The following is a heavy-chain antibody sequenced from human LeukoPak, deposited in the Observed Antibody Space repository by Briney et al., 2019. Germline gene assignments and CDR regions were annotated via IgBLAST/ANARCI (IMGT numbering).Heavy chain of an antibody. D-gene: IGHD3-10*01. V-gene: IGHV1-2*02. Sequence: GASVKVSCKASGYTFAGYYMHWVQQAPGQGLEWMGWINPNSGGTNYAQKFQGRVTMTRDTSISTAYMELSRLRSDDTAVYYCARILWFGELSAGYWGQGTLVTVSS. J-gene: IGHJ4*02. CDR1: GYTFAGYY. CDR3: ARILWFGELSAGY. CDR2: INPNSGGT.